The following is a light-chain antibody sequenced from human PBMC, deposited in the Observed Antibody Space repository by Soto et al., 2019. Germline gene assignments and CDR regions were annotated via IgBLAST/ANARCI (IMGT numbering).Light chain of an antibody. CDR1: SSDVGGYNY. CDR3: SSYTSSSPPYV. J-gene: IGLJ1*01. Sequence: QSALTQPASVSGSPGQSITISCTGTSSDVGGYNYVSWYQQHPGKAPKVVIYDVSNRPSGVSNRFSGSKSGNTASLTISGLQAEDEADYYCSSYTSSSPPYVFGTGTKVTVL. CDR2: DVS. V-gene: IGLV2-14*01.